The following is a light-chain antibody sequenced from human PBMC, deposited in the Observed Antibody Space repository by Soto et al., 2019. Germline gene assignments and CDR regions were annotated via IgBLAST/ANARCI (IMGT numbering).Light chain of an antibody. CDR1: QSISSW. CDR3: QQYESYSPLT. Sequence: DIQMTQSPSTLSASVGDRVTITCLASQSISSWLAWYQQKPGKAPKLLIYDASSLESGVPSRFSGRRSGTEFTLTISSLQPDDFGTYYCQQYESYSPLTFGGGTKVDI. CDR2: DAS. V-gene: IGKV1-5*01. J-gene: IGKJ4*01.